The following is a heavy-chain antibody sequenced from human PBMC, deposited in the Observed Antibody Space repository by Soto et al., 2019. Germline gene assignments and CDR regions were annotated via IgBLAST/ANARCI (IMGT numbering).Heavy chain of an antibody. V-gene: IGHV5-51*01. Sequence: GESLKISCKGSGYSFTSYWIGWVRQMPGKGLEWMGIIYPGDSDTRYSPSFQGQVTISADKSISTAYLQWSSLKASDTAMYYCAREIVITGTTWYYYYGMDVWGQGTTVTVSS. CDR3: AREIVITGTTWYYYYGMDV. D-gene: IGHD1-20*01. CDR1: GYSFTSYW. CDR2: IYPGDSDT. J-gene: IGHJ6*02.